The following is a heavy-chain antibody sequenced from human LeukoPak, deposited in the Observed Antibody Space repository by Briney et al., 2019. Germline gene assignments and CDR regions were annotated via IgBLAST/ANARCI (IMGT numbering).Heavy chain of an antibody. Sequence: PGGSLRLSCAASGFTFTSYNMNWVRQAPGKGLEWVSSISSSSSYIYYADSVKGRFTISRDNAKNSLYLQMNSLRAEDTAVYYCARDGQSPRPYYWGQGTLVTVSS. V-gene: IGHV3-21*01. J-gene: IGHJ4*02. CDR1: GFTFTSYN. CDR2: ISSSSSYI. D-gene: IGHD3-16*01. CDR3: ARDGQSPRPYY.